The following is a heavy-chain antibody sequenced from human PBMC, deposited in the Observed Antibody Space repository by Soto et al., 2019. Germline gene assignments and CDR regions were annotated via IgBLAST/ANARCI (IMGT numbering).Heavy chain of an antibody. Sequence: KPSETLSLTCTVSGGSISSYYWSWIRQPPGKGLEWIGYIYYSGSTNYNPSLKSRVTISVDTSKNQFSLKLSSVTAADTAVYYCARGYYDFWSGFSGYYFDYWGQGTLVTVSS. V-gene: IGHV4-59*01. CDR1: GGSISSYY. D-gene: IGHD3-3*01. J-gene: IGHJ4*02. CDR2: IYYSGST. CDR3: ARGYYDFWSGFSGYYFDY.